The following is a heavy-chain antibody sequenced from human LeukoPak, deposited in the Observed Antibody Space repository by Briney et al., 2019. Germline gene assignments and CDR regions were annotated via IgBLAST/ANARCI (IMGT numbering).Heavy chain of an antibody. CDR1: GFTFSSCA. D-gene: IGHD5-12*01. CDR2: ISGSGDTT. Sequence: GGSLRLSCGASGFTFSSCAMSWVRQAPGKGLEWVSSISGSGDTTDYADSVKGRFTISRDNSKSTLFLQMNSLRAEDTAVYYCARGPSGYHNTGGQGTLVTVSS. J-gene: IGHJ4*02. CDR3: ARGPSGYHNT. V-gene: IGHV3-23*01.